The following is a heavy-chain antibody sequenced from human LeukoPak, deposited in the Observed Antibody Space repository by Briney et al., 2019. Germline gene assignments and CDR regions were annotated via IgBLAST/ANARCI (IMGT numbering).Heavy chain of an antibody. CDR2: IYTSGST. Sequence: PSETLSLTCTVSGCSIISYYWSWIRQPPGKGLEWIGYIYTSGSTNYNPSLKSRVTISVDTSKNQFSLKLSSVTAADTAVYYCARLIRRNYFDYWGQGTLVTVSS. J-gene: IGHJ4*02. V-gene: IGHV4-4*09. CDR1: GCSIISYY. CDR3: ARLIRRNYFDY. D-gene: IGHD2-21*01.